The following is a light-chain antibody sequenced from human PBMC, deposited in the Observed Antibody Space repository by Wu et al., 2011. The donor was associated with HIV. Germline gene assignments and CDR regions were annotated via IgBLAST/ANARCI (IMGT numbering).Light chain of an antibody. J-gene: IGKJ3*01. Sequence: EIVLTQSPATLSLSPGERATLSCRASQSVSRSLAWYQQKPGQAPRLLIYDASNRDFGIAARFSGSGSGTDFTLIISSLEVDDFAVYYCQQGSNWPRVTFGPGTKVDIK. CDR1: QSVSRS. CDR3: QQGSNWPRVT. V-gene: IGKV3-11*01. CDR2: DAS.